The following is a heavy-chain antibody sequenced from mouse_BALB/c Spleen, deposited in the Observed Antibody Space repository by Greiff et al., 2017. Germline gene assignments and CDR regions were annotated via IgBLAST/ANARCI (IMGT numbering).Heavy chain of an antibody. CDR3: ARWPYGRSYDYAMDY. CDR1: GYTFTSYW. J-gene: IGHJ4*01. V-gene: IGHV1-7*01. CDR2: INPSTGYT. Sequence: QVQLQQSGAELAKPGASVKMSCKASGYTFTSYWMHWVKQRPGQGLEWIGYINPSTGYTEYNQKFKDKATLTADKSSSTAYMQLSSLTSEDSAVYYGARWPYGRSYDYAMDYWGQGTSVTVSS. D-gene: IGHD1-1*01.